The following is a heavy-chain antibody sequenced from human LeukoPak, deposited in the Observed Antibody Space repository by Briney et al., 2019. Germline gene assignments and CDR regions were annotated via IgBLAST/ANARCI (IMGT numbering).Heavy chain of an antibody. V-gene: IGHV3-73*01. D-gene: IGHD4-17*01. CDR1: GFTFSGSA. CDR2: IRSKANSYAT. CDR3: TRVYGDYVPFDY. J-gene: IGHJ4*02. Sequence: QSGGSLTLSCAASGFTFSGSAVHWVRQASGKGLEWVGRIRSKANSYATAYGASVNGSFTISRDDSKNTAYLQMNSLKTEDTAVYYCTRVYGDYVPFDYWGQGTLVTVSS.